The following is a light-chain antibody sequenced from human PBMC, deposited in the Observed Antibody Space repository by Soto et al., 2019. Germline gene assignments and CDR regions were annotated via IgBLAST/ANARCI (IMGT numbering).Light chain of an antibody. CDR1: QDISNY. V-gene: IGKV1-33*01. Sequence: IQMTQSPSSLSASVGDRVTITCQASQDISNYLDWYQQKPGKAPKLLIYDAANLETGAPSRFSRRGSGTDFTFTISGLQPDDIATYYCQHYDNLPLPFSRVTKVDIK. CDR2: DAA. J-gene: IGKJ4*01. CDR3: QHYDNLPLP.